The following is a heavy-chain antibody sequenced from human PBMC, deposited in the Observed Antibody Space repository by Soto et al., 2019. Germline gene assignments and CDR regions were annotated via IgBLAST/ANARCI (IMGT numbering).Heavy chain of an antibody. CDR3: ATRAHGLYFDY. J-gene: IGHJ4*02. V-gene: IGHV3-23*01. CDR1: GFTFSSYA. Sequence: EVQLLESGGGLVQPGGSLRLSCAASGFTFSSYAMNWVRQAPGKGLEWVSVISGSGGSTYYADSVKGRFTISRANSMSTLYLRMSSLRAADPAVYYCATRAHGLYFDYWGQGTMVTVSS. CDR2: ISGSGGST.